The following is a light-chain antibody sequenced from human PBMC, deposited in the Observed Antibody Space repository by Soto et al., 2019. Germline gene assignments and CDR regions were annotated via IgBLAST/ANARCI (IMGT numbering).Light chain of an antibody. CDR2: DAS. CDR3: QQYNSYSQT. Sequence: DIQMTQSPSTLSASVGDRVTITCRASQSISSWLAWYQQKPGKAPKLLIYDASSLESGVPSRFSGSGSGTEFTLSNSSLQPDDFATYYCQQYNSYSQTFGQGTKVEIK. CDR1: QSISSW. V-gene: IGKV1-5*01. J-gene: IGKJ1*01.